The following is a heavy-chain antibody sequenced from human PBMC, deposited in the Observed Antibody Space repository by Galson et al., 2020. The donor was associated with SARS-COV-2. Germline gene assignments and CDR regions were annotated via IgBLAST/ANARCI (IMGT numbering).Heavy chain of an antibody. CDR3: SKDRYYYDSSGPFDI. D-gene: IGHD3-22*01. CDR2: ISGSGVGT. V-gene: IGHV3-23*01. CDR1: GFTFSSYA. J-gene: IGHJ3*02. Sequence: GGSLRLSCSASGFTFSSYAMSWVRQAPGKGLEWVSAISGSGVGTYYVDSVKGRFTISRDNSKNTLFLQMNSLRAEDTAVYYCSKDRYYYDSSGPFDIWGQGTMVTVSS.